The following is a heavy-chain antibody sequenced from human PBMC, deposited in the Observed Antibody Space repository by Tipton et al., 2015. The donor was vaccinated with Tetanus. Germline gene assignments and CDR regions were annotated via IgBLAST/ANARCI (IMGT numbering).Heavy chain of an antibody. J-gene: IGHJ4*02. V-gene: IGHV3-21*01. CDR1: GFSLSSYT. CDR3: ASGSSLDY. D-gene: IGHD6-6*01. CDR2: ISSTSAYI. Sequence: SLRLSCAVSGFSLSSYTMNWVRQAPGKGLEWVSSISSTSAYIYYADSLKGRFTISRDNAKNSPYLQMNSLRVEDTAVYFCASGSSLDYWGQGSLVTVSS.